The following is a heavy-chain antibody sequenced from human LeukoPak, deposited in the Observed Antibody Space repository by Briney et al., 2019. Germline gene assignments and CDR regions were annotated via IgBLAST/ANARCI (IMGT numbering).Heavy chain of an antibody. V-gene: IGHV1-69*02. CDR1: GGTFSSYT. CDR3: GGWYCSSTSCSRYNWFDP. CDR2: IIPILGIA. J-gene: IGHJ5*02. D-gene: IGHD2-2*01. Sequence: ASVKVSCKASGGTFSSYTISWVRQAPGQGLEWMGRIIPILGIANYAQKFQGRVTITADKSTSTAYMELSSLRSEDTAVYYCGGWYCSSTSCSRYNWFDPWGQGTLVTVSS.